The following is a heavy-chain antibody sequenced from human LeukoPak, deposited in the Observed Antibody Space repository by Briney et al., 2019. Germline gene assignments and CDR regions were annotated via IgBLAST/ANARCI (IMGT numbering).Heavy chain of an antibody. CDR2: IIPIFGTA. CDR3: AREGNYYGSSGYFGY. Sequence: ASVKVSCKASGGTFSSYAISWVRQAPGQGLEWMGGIIPIFGTANYAQKFQGRVTITADESTSTAYMELSSLRSEDTAVYYCAREGNYYGSSGYFGYWGQGTLVTVSS. V-gene: IGHV1-69*13. CDR1: GGTFSSYA. J-gene: IGHJ4*02. D-gene: IGHD3-22*01.